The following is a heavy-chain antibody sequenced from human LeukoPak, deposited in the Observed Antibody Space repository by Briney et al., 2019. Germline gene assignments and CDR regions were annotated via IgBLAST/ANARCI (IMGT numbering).Heavy chain of an antibody. J-gene: IGHJ4*02. V-gene: IGHV3-23*01. CDR2: ISDTGNT. Sequence: GGSLRLSCAASGFTLSSYAMSWVRQAPGKGLEWVSAISDTGNTYHADSVKGRFTISRDSSKNTLSLQMNRLRPEDAAVYYCAKAPVTTCRGAFCYPFDYWGLGTLVTISS. CDR3: AKAPVTTCRGAFCYPFDY. CDR1: GFTLSSYA. D-gene: IGHD2-15*01.